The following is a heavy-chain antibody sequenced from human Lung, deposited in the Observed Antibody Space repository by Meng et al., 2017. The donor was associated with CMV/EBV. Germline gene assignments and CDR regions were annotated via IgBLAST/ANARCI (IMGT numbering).Heavy chain of an antibody. Sequence: SCAASGFTFSSYGMHWVRQAPGKGLEWVAVIWYDGSNTYYADSVKGRFTISRDNSKNTLYLQMNSLRAEDTAVYYCAKARRALAHWGQGTLVTVSS. CDR3: AKARRALAH. D-gene: IGHD4/OR15-4a*01. CDR1: GFTFSSYG. V-gene: IGHV3-33*06. CDR2: IWYDGSNT. J-gene: IGHJ4*02.